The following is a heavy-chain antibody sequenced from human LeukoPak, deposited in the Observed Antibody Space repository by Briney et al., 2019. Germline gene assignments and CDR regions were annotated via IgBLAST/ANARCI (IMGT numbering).Heavy chain of an antibody. D-gene: IGHD5-18*01. V-gene: IGHV1-69*13. CDR2: IIPIFGTA. CDR3: AREGYTYSGEEYYFDY. CDR1: GGTFSSYA. Sequence: ASVKVSCKASGGTFSSYAISWVRQAPGQGLEWMGGIIPIFGTANYAQKFQGRVTITADESTSTAYMELSSLRSEDTAVYYCAREGYTYSGEEYYFDYWSQGTLVTVSS. J-gene: IGHJ4*02.